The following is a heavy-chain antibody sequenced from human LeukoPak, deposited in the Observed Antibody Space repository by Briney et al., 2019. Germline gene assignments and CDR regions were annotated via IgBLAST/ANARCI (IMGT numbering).Heavy chain of an antibody. D-gene: IGHD3-10*02. CDR3: ARHVSTSESENFDY. Sequence: SETLSLTCTVSGVSISSYYWSWIRPPPGKGLEWIGYIYTSGSTNHNPSLKSRVTISVDTSKNQFSLKLSSVTAADTAVYYCARHVSTSESENFDYWGQGTLVTVSS. CDR2: IYTSGST. CDR1: GVSISSYY. V-gene: IGHV4-4*09. J-gene: IGHJ4*02.